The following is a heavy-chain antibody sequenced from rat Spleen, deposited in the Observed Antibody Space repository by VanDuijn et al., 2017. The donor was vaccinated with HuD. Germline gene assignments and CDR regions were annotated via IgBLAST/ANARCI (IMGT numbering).Heavy chain of an antibody. J-gene: IGHJ2*01. CDR2: ITSGGSKS. CDR1: GFTFSDYY. V-gene: IGHV5-7*01. CDR3: AKTGFYFDY. Sequence: EVQLVESDGGLVQPGRSLRLSCAASGFTFSDYYMAWVRQAPKKGLEWVATITSGGSKSYYPDSVKGRFTISRDNARSTLYLQMDSLRSEDTATYYCAKTGFYFDYWGQGVMVTVSS. D-gene: IGHD1-6*01.